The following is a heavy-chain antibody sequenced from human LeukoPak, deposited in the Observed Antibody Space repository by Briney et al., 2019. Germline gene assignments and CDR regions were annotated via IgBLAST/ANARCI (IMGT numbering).Heavy chain of an antibody. Sequence: ASVKVSCKASGYTFTGYYMHWVRQAPGQGLEWMGWINPNSGGTNYAQKFQGRVTMTEDTSTDTAYMELSSLRSEDTAVYYCATAPAMEQLVRSGYYYGMDVWGQGTTVTVSS. J-gene: IGHJ6*02. CDR3: ATAPAMEQLVRSGYYYGMDV. V-gene: IGHV1-2*02. D-gene: IGHD6-13*01. CDR1: GYTFTGYY. CDR2: INPNSGGT.